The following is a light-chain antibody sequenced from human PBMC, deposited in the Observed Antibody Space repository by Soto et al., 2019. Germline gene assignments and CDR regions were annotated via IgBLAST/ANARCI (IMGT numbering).Light chain of an antibody. CDR1: QGISKG. V-gene: IGKV1D-12*01. CDR2: AAS. J-gene: IGKJ3*01. CDR3: QQANSFPPT. Sequence: DNQMTQAPTSVSASIGDRVTITCRASQGISKGVAWYQQKPGGAPKLLIYAASSLQSGVPSRFSGSGSGTDFTLTISSLQPEDFASYYCQQANSFPPTFGPGTKVDIK.